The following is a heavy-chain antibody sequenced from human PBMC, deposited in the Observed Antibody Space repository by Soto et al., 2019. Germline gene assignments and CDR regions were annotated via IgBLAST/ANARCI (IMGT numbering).Heavy chain of an antibody. CDR1: GYCLTSGYY. Sequence: SERLSLTWAVSGYCLTSGYYCRWMGQPPGKGREWIGRIYHCGNTYYNPSLKSRFTISVDTSRNHFSLKLTSVTAADTAVYYCARARIVVAGTIVDYWGQGTLVTVAS. V-gene: IGHV4-38-2*01. J-gene: IGHJ4*02. CDR2: IYHCGNT. D-gene: IGHD6-19*01. CDR3: ARARIVVAGTIVDY.